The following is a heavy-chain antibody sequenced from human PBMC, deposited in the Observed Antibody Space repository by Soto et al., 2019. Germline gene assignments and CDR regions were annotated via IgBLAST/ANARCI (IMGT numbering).Heavy chain of an antibody. Sequence: SETLSLTCAVYGGSFSGYYWSWIRQPPGKGLEWIGEINHSGSTNYNPSLKSRVTISVDTSKNQFSLKLSSVTAADTAVYYCARRYYSSSYDYWGQGTPVTVSS. J-gene: IGHJ4*02. CDR1: GGSFSGYY. CDR3: ARRYYSSSYDY. D-gene: IGHD6-6*01. V-gene: IGHV4-34*01. CDR2: INHSGST.